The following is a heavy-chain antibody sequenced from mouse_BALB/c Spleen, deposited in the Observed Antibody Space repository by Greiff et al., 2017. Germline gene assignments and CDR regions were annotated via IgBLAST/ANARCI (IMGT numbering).Heavy chain of an antibody. CDR2: IDTSDSYT. CDR1: GYTFTDYW. CDR3: AGTTADTWYFDV. J-gene: IGHJ1*01. V-gene: IGHV1-69*01. D-gene: IGHD1-2*01. Sequence: QVQLQQPGAELVMPGASVKMSCKASGYTFTDYWMHWVKQRPGQGLEWIGAIDTSDSYTSYNQKFKGKATLTVDESSSTAYMQLSSLTSEDSAVYDCAGTTADTWYFDVWGAGTTGTVSS.